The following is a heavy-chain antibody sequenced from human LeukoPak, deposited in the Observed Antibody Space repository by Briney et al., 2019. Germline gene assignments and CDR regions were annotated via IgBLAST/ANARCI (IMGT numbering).Heavy chain of an antibody. CDR1: GVSISSYY. Sequence: SETLSLSCTVSGVSISSYYWSWIRQPPGKGLEWIGYIYYSGSTNYNPSLKSRVTISVDTSKNQFSLKLSSVTAADTAVYYCARVVVGATRDDYYYYYYMDVWGKGTTVTISS. CDR2: IYYSGST. D-gene: IGHD1-26*01. CDR3: ARVVVGATRDDYYYYYYMDV. V-gene: IGHV4-59*01. J-gene: IGHJ6*03.